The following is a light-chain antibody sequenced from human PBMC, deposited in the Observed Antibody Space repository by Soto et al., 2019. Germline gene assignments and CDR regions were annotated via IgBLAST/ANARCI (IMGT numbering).Light chain of an antibody. J-gene: IGLJ2*01. CDR3: SSFADGFNVV. CDR1: SSDIGDFKY. CDR2: EVF. Sequence: QSALTQPASVSGSPGQSIAISCTGTSSDIGDFKYVSWYQQHPDEAPKLLIYEVFKRPSEIPARFSASKSGNTASLIVSGLQPEDEAEYFCSSFADGFNVVFGGGTRLTVL. V-gene: IGLV2-8*01.